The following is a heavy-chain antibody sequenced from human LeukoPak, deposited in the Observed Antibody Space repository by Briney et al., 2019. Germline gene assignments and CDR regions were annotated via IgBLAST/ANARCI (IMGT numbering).Heavy chain of an antibody. CDR2: INSDGSST. CDR1: GFTFSSYW. Sequence: GGSVRLSCGASGFTFSSYWMHWVRQAPGKGLVWVSRINSDGSSTSYADSVKGRFTISRDNAKNTLYLQMNSLRAEDTAVYYCAKRADYGGNSYDYWGQGTLVTVSS. CDR3: AKRADYGGNSYDY. V-gene: IGHV3-74*01. D-gene: IGHD4-23*01. J-gene: IGHJ4*02.